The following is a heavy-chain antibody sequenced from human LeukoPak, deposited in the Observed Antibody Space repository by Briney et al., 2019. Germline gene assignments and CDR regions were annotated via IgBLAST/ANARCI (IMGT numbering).Heavy chain of an antibody. CDR1: GFPFNTAW. D-gene: IGHD3-22*01. J-gene: IGHJ4*02. CDR2: IKSETYGGTT. V-gene: IGHV3-15*01. Sequence: GGSLRLSCAASGFPFNTAWMAWVRQAPGKGLEWVGRIKSETYGGTTDYAAPVKGRFTISRDDSKNMLYLQMNSLKIEDTAVYYCTHTYHRDSSGCYWGQGALVTVSS. CDR3: THTYHRDSSGCY.